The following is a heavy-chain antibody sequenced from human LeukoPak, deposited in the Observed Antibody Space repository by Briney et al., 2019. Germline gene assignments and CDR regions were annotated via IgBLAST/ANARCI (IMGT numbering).Heavy chain of an antibody. CDR3: AVRGRGYSYGSYYYYMDV. V-gene: IGHV4-61*02. CDR2: IYTSGST. J-gene: IGHJ6*03. D-gene: IGHD5-18*01. Sequence: SQTLSLTCTVSGGSLSSGIYYWSWIRHPAGKGLEWIGRIYTSGSTNYNPSLKSRVTISVDTSKNQFSLKLSSVTAADTAVYYCAVRGRGYSYGSYYYYMDVWGKGTTVTVSS. CDR1: GGSLSSGIYY.